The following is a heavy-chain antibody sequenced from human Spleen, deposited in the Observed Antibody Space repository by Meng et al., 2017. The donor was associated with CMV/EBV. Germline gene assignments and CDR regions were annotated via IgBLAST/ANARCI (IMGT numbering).Heavy chain of an antibody. Sequence: SGDGFSFSDYYMSWIRPAPGEELEWVSYISSSGRTIYYTDSVKGRFTVSRDNAKNSLYLQMNNLRAEDTAVYYCARGSCSSTSCYDPWGQGTLVTVSS. D-gene: IGHD2-2*01. J-gene: IGHJ5*02. CDR2: ISSSGRTI. V-gene: IGHV3-11*04. CDR1: GFSFSDYY. CDR3: ARGSCSSTSCYDP.